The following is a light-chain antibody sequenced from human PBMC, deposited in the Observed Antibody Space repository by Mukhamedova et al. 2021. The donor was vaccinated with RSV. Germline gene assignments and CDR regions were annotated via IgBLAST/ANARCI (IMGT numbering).Light chain of an antibody. V-gene: IGLV6-57*01. CDR1: SGSIASNY. J-gene: IGLJ2*01. Sequence: SGSIASNYVQWYQQRPGSSPTTVIYEDNQRPSGVPDRFSGSIDSSSNSASLTISGLKTEDEADYYCQSYDSSIVVFGGGTKLTVL. CDR3: QSYDSSIVV. CDR2: EDN.